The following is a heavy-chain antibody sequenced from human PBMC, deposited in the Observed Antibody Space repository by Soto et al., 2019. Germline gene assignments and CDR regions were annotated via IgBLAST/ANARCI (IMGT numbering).Heavy chain of an antibody. V-gene: IGHV3-23*01. CDR2: ISGSGGST. CDR3: AKHIVVVPAAPGDGMDV. Sequence: GGSLRLSCTASGFTFSSYAMSWVRHAPGKGLEWVSAISGSGGSTYYADSVKGRFTISRDNSKNTLYLQMNSLRAEDTAVYYCAKHIVVVPAAPGDGMDVWGQGTTVTVSS. J-gene: IGHJ6*02. CDR1: GFTFSSYA. D-gene: IGHD2-2*01.